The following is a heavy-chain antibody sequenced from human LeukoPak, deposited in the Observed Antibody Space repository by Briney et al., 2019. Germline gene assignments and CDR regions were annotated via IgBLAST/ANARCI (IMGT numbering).Heavy chain of an antibody. CDR3: ARDRGSSTRIVDY. CDR1: GASISSYY. V-gene: IGHV4-4*07. CDR2: VYSSGST. J-gene: IGHJ4*02. D-gene: IGHD6-13*01. Sequence: PSETLSLTCTVSGASISSYYWGWIRQPGGKGLEWIGRVYSSGSTNYNFSLKSRVTMSVDTSKSQFSLKLNSVTAADTAVYYCARDRGSSTRIVDYWGQGILVTVSS.